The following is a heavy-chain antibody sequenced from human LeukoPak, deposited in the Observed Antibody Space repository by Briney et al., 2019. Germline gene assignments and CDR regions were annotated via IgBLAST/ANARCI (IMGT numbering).Heavy chain of an antibody. V-gene: IGHV3-7*01. CDR3: ARHYCSGGSCHFDY. D-gene: IGHD2-15*01. J-gene: IGHJ4*02. Sequence: PGGSLRLSCAASGFTFSSFWMTWGRQAPGKGLEWVANIKQDGSEKYYVDSVKGRSTISRDNAKNSLYLQMNSLRAEDTAVYYCARHYCSGGSCHFDYWGQGTLVTVSS. CDR2: IKQDGSEK. CDR1: GFTFSSFW.